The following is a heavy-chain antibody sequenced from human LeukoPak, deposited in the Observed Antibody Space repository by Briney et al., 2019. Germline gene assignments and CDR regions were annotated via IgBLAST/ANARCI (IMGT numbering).Heavy chain of an antibody. D-gene: IGHD3-10*01. CDR1: GYTFTSYA. V-gene: IGHV1-3*01. CDR2: INAGNGNT. J-gene: IGHJ5*02. Sequence: ASVKVSCKASGYTFTSYAMHWVRQAPGQRLEWMGWINAGNGNTKYSQKFQGSVTITRDTSASTAYMGLSSLRSEDTAVYYCARVKNYYGSGSFTFDPWGQGTLVTVSS. CDR3: ARVKNYYGSGSFTFDP.